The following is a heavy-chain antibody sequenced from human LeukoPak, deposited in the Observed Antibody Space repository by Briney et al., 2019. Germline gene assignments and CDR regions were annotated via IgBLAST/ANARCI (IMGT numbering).Heavy chain of an antibody. CDR3: ARDLFPRGNSAQPYDY. V-gene: IGHV1-46*01. Sequence: ASVRVSCKASGYTFTSYYMHWVRQAPGQGLEWMGIINPSGGSTSYAQKFQGRVTMTRDTSTSTVYMELGSLRSEDTAVYYCARDLFPRGNSAQPYDYWGQGTLVTVSS. D-gene: IGHD4-23*01. J-gene: IGHJ4*02. CDR2: INPSGGST. CDR1: GYTFTSYY.